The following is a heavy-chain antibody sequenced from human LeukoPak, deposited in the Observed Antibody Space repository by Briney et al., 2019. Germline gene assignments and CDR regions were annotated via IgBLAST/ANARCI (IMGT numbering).Heavy chain of an antibody. Sequence: SETLSLTCTVSGYSISSGFYWGWIRQPPGKGLEWIGSIYYSGSTYYSPSLKSRVTISLDTSRNQFSLKLNSVTAADTAVYYCAKSNGYGLIDIWGQGTMVTVSS. CDR1: GYSISSGFY. V-gene: IGHV4-38-2*02. CDR3: AKSNGYGLIDI. J-gene: IGHJ3*02. D-gene: IGHD3-22*01. CDR2: IYYSGST.